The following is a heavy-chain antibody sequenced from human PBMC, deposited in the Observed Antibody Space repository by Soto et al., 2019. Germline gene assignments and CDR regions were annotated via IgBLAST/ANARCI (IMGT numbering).Heavy chain of an antibody. D-gene: IGHD5-18*01. J-gene: IGHJ3*02. CDR1: GFTVSSNY. V-gene: IGHV3-66*01. CDR2: IYSGGST. Sequence: EVQLVESGGGLVQPGGSLRLSCAASGFTVSSNYMSWVRQAPGKGLEWVSVIYSGGSTYYADSVKGRFTISRDNSKNTMYLQMNSLRAEDTDVYYCAREDGYRGGDAFAIWGQGTMVTVSS. CDR3: AREDGYRGGDAFAI.